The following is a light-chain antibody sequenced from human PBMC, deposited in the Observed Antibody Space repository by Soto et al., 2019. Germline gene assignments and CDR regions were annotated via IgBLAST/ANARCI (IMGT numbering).Light chain of an antibody. J-gene: IGLJ1*01. CDR3: QSYDSSLSARNV. V-gene: IGLV1-40*01. Sequence: QLVLTQPPSVSGAPGQRVTISCTGSSSNIGAGYDVHWYQQLPGTAPKLLIYGNSNRPSGVPDRFSGSKSGTSASLAITGLQAEDEADYYCQSYDSSLSARNVFGTGTKLTVL. CDR2: GNS. CDR1: SSNIGAGYD.